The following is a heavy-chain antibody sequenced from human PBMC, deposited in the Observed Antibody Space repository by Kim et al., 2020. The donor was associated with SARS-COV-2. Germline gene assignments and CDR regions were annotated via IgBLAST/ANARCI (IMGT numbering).Heavy chain of an antibody. Sequence: SETLSLTCTVSGGSISSYYWSWIRQPPGKGLEWIGYIYYSGSTNYNPSIKSRVTISVDTSKNQFSLKLSSVTAADTAVYYCARDVAQFGFDYWGQGTLVTVSS. CDR1: GGSISSYY. V-gene: IGHV4-59*13. D-gene: IGHD3-10*01. J-gene: IGHJ4*02. CDR2: IYYSGST. CDR3: ARDVAQFGFDY.